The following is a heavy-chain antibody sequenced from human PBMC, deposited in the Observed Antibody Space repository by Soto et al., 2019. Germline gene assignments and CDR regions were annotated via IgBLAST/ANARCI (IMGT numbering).Heavy chain of an antibody. V-gene: IGHV3-30*18. CDR2: ISYDGSNK. J-gene: IGHJ4*02. CDR3: AKDSRYSRLSVADTEYYFDY. D-gene: IGHD3-22*01. Sequence: VRQAPGKGLEWVAVISYDGSNKYYADSVKGRFTISRDNSKNTLYLQMNSLRAEDTAVYYCAKDSRYSRLSVADTEYYFDYWGQGTLVTVSS.